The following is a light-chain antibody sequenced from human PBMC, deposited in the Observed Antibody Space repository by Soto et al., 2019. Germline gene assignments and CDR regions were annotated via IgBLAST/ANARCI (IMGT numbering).Light chain of an antibody. CDR1: QSVSSN. CDR2: GAS. CDR3: QQYNNWPPLT. V-gene: IGKV3-15*01. Sequence: EIVMTQSPATLSVSPGERATLSCRASQSVSSNLAWYQQKPGQAPRLLIYGASTRATGIPARFSGSGSGTEITLPISSLQSEDFAVYYCQQYNNWPPLTFGGGTEVEIK. J-gene: IGKJ4*01.